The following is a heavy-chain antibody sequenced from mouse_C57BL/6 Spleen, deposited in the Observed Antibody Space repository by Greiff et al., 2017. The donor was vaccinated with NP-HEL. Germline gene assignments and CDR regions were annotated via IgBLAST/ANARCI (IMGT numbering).Heavy chain of an antibody. CDR3: ARGYYWYFDV. Sequence: EVQLVESGGGLVKPGGSLKLSCAASGFTFSDYGMHWVRQAPEKGLEWVAYISSGSSTIYYADTVKGRFTISRDNAKNTLFLQMTSLRSEDTAMYYCARGYYWYFDVWGTGTTVTVSS. V-gene: IGHV5-17*01. J-gene: IGHJ1*03. CDR2: ISSGSSTI. CDR1: GFTFSDYG.